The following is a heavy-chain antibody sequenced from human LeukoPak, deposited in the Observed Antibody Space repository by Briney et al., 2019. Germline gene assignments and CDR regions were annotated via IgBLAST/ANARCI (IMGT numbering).Heavy chain of an antibody. V-gene: IGHV1-2*02. J-gene: IGHJ5*02. CDR3: ARGRGYCSSTSCSPYNWFDP. D-gene: IGHD2-2*01. CDR2: INPNSGGT. Sequence: PAASVKVSCKASGYTFTGYYMHWVRQAPGQGLEWMGWINPNSGGTNYAQKFQGRVTMTRDTSISTAYMELSRLRSDDTAVYYCARGRGYCSSTSCSPYNWFDPWGQGTLVTVSS. CDR1: GYTFTGYY.